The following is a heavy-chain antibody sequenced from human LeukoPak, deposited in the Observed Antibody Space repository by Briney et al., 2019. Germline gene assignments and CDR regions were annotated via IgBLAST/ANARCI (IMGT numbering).Heavy chain of an antibody. V-gene: IGHV4-39*01. CDR3: ARQTSYYDSSGFGY. CDR2: IYYSGST. D-gene: IGHD3-22*01. CDR1: GGSISSSSYY. J-gene: IGHJ4*02. Sequence: SETLSLTCTVSGGSISSSSYYWGWIRQPPGKGLEWIGSIYYSGSTYYNPSLKSRVTISVDTSKNQFSLKLSSVTAADTAVYYCARQTSYYDSSGFGYWGQGTLVTVSS.